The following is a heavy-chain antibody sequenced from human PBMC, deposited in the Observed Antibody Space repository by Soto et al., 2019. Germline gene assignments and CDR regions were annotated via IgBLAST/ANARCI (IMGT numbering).Heavy chain of an antibody. D-gene: IGHD3-10*01. V-gene: IGHV3-30*14. CDR3: AREGDTHAFRGFDL. J-gene: IGHJ5*02. Sequence: GGSLRLSCAVSGFSLSHYVFHWVRQAPGKGLEWVAVIRDGDAKTNYATSVRGRFTVSRDMSKSSIFLQMNTLRVDDSAIHFCAREGDTHAFRGFDLWGQGTLVTVSS. CDR2: IRDGDAKT. CDR1: GFSLSHYV.